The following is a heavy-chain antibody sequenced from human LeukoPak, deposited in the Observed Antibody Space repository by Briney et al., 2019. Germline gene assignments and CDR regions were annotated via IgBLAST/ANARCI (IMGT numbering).Heavy chain of an antibody. Sequence: DPSQTLSLTCTVSGGSISSGDYYWSWIRQPPGKGLEWIGYIYYSGSTYYNPSLKSRVTISVDTSKNQFSLKLSSVTAADTAVYYCARAARSPGSSYDFWSGYYGSLYYYYGMDVWGQGTTVTVSS. J-gene: IGHJ6*02. CDR1: GGSISSGDYY. V-gene: IGHV4-30-4*01. CDR2: IYYSGST. CDR3: ARAARSPGSSYDFWSGYYGSLYYYYGMDV. D-gene: IGHD3-3*01.